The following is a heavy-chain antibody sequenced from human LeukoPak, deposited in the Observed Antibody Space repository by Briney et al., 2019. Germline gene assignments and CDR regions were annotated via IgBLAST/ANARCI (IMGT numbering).Heavy chain of an antibody. CDR2: IYTSGST. J-gene: IGHJ3*02. Sequence: SQTLSLTCTVSGDSISSGSYYWSWIRQPAGKGLEWIGRIYTSGSTNYNPSLRSRVTISVDTSKNQFSLKLSSVTAADTAVYYCARRIINYRGYSGYDYQEVAFDIWGQGTMVTVSS. CDR1: GDSISSGSYY. CDR3: ARRIINYRGYSGYDYQEVAFDI. D-gene: IGHD5-12*01. V-gene: IGHV4-61*02.